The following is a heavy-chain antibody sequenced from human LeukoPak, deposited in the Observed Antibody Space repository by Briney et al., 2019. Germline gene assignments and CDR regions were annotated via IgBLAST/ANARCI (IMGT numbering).Heavy chain of an antibody. J-gene: IGHJ4*02. Sequence: SETLSLTCTVSGGSINSYYWSWIQQPAGKGLEWIGRIYSSGSTNYNPSLKSRVSMSVDTSKNQFSLKLTSVTAADTAVYYCARGGKATVVTMWGQGILVTVSS. V-gene: IGHV4-4*07. CDR2: IYSSGST. CDR1: GGSINSYY. D-gene: IGHD4-23*01. CDR3: ARGGKATVVTM.